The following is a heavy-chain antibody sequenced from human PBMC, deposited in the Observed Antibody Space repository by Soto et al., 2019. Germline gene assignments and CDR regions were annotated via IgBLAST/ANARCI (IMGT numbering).Heavy chain of an antibody. CDR2: IWYDGTYK. Sequence: QVQLVESRGGVVQPGRSLRLSCGASGFNFSSYGMHWVRQAPGKGLEWVALIWYDGTYKYYGDSVKGRFTISRDNSKTTLYLQMNSLRAEDTAVYYCARDHNGSGSSHFDYWGQGPLVTVSS. V-gene: IGHV3-33*01. D-gene: IGHD3-10*01. CDR1: GFNFSSYG. J-gene: IGHJ4*02. CDR3: ARDHNGSGSSHFDY.